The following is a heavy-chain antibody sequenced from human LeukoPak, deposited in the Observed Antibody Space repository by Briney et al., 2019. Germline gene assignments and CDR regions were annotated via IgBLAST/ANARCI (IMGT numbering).Heavy chain of an antibody. Sequence: ASVKVSCKASGYTFTDYCMHWVRQAPGQGLEWMGWINPNSGGTNYAQKFQGRVTVTRDTSISTAYMELSRLRSDDTAVYYCAFEYSSSVNWFDPWGQGTLVTVSS. CDR2: INPNSGGT. CDR3: AFEYSSSVNWFDP. J-gene: IGHJ5*02. D-gene: IGHD6-6*01. CDR1: GYTFTDYC. V-gene: IGHV1-2*02.